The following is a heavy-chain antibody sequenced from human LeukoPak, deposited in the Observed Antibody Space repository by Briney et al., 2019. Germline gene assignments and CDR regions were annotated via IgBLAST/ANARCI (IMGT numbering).Heavy chain of an antibody. CDR3: AKDRCSNGIGCLYYYMDV. CDR2: ISSSGSTI. D-gene: IGHD2-8*01. V-gene: IGHV3-48*03. CDR1: GFTFSSYE. Sequence: GGSLRLSCAASGFTFSSYEMNWARQAPGKGLEWVSYISSSGSTIYYADSVKGRFTISRDNSKNILYRQMNSLRAEDTAVYYCAKDRCSNGIGCLYYYMDVWGKGTMVTISS. J-gene: IGHJ6*03.